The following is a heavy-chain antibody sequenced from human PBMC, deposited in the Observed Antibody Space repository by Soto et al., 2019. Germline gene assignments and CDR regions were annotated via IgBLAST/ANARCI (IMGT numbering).Heavy chain of an antibody. J-gene: IGHJ4*02. Sequence: ASVKVSCKASGGTFSTYAIDWVRQAPGQGLEWMGGIIPLFGTAKYAQNFQGRITITADESTNTAYMELRSLRSQDTAVYYCARAVHYNISGYYYFYLRQGTLVTVSS. D-gene: IGHD3-22*01. V-gene: IGHV1-69*13. CDR1: GGTFSTYA. CDR3: ARAVHYNISGYYYFY. CDR2: IIPLFGTA.